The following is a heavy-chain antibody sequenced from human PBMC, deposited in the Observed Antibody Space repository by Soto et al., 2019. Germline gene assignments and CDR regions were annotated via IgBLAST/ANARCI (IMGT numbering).Heavy chain of an antibody. J-gene: IGHJ6*02. CDR1: GGTFSSYA. Sequence: QVQLVQSGAEVKKPGSSVKVSCKASGGTFSSYAISWVRQAPGQGLEWMGGIIPIFGTANYAQKFQGRVTITADESTSTAYMELSSLRSEDTAVYYCVSSGYDSAPGFYYYGMDVWGQGTTVTVSS. CDR2: IIPIFGTA. V-gene: IGHV1-69*01. CDR3: VSSGYDSAPGFYYYGMDV. D-gene: IGHD5-12*01.